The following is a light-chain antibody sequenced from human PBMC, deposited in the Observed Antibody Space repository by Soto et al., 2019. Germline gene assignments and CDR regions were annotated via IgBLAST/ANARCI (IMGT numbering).Light chain of an antibody. CDR3: QHYKSYSEA. V-gene: IGKV1-5*03. Sequence: DIQMTQSPSTLSASVGDRVSITCRASQSVGNSLAWYQQKPGKAPKLLIYKASTLKSGVPSRFSGSGSGTEFTLTISSLQPDDFATYYCQHYKSYSEAFGQGTKVDIK. CDR2: KAS. J-gene: IGKJ1*01. CDR1: QSVGNS.